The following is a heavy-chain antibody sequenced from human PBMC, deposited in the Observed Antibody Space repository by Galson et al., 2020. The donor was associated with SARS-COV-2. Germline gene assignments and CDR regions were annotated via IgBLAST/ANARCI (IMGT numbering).Heavy chain of an antibody. CDR3: ASEDIEGATGNYYYGMDV. D-gene: IGHD1-26*01. CDR2: IWYDGSNK. Sequence: GGSLRLSCAASGFTFSSYGMHWVRQAPGKGLEWVAVIWYDGSNKYYADSVKGRFTISRDKSKNTLYLQMNSLRAKDTAVYYCASEDIEGATGNYYYGMDVWGQGTTVTVSS. V-gene: IGHV3-33*01. CDR1: GFTFSSYG. J-gene: IGHJ6*02.